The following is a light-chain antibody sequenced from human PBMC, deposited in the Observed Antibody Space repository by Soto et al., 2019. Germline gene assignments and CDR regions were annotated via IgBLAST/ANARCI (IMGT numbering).Light chain of an antibody. CDR2: DAS. CDR3: QQRANWHT. V-gene: IGKV3-11*01. Sequence: EIVLTQSPVTQSLSPGQTATLSCRASQPITRYLAWYQQKPGQAPRLLIYDASTRATGTPARFSGSGSGTDFTLKICSLEPEDSAVYYCQQRANWHTFGGGSTVEIK. J-gene: IGKJ4*01. CDR1: QPITRY.